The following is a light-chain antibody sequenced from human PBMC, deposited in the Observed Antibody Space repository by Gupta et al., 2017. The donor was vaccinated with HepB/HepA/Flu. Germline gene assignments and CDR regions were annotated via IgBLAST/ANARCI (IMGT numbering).Light chain of an antibody. CDR3: WMKGSSRWT. Sequence: DIVLTHSPGTLSLSPGERATRSCSASQSVSSSNLAWYQQKQGQAPRLLIYGASSRATGFPDRISGSRSSGAFTLIISRLVPEDYVVFYCWMKGSSRWTFGQGTKLEIK. CDR1: QSVSSSN. CDR2: GAS. V-gene: IGKV3-20*01. J-gene: IGKJ1*01.